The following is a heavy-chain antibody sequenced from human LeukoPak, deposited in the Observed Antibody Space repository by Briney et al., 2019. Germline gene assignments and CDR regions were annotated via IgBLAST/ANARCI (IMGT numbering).Heavy chain of an antibody. CDR3: AREPTRGRAGDNSFDI. V-gene: IGHV1-8*02. Sequence: GASVKVSCKASGYTFTGYFMHWVRQAAGQGLDWMGWMNPNSGNTGYAQKFQGRITMTRDTSITTAYLELSGLMPEDTAVYYCAREPTRGRAGDNSFDIWGQGTMVTVSS. D-gene: IGHD7-27*01. J-gene: IGHJ3*02. CDR1: GYTFTGYF. CDR2: MNPNSGNT.